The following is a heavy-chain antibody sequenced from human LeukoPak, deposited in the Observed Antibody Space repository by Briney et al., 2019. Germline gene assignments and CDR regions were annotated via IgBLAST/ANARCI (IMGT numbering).Heavy chain of an antibody. V-gene: IGHV3-21*05. CDR2: ITSTSSK. J-gene: IGHJ6*03. CDR1: GFSFSIYS. Sequence: GGSLRLSCVASGFSFSIYSMNWVRQAPGKGLEWVSYITSTSSKYYEDSVKSRFTISGDNAKNSLYLQMNSLRPEDTAMYYCAKDKERESDFYYYMDVWGKGTTVTVSS. CDR3: AKDKERESDFYYYMDV.